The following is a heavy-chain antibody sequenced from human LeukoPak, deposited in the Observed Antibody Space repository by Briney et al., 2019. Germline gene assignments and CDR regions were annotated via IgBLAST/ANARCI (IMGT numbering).Heavy chain of an antibody. CDR3: ARTPGYSLGTANY. Sequence: ASVKVSCMNSGYTFTRYDINGVCQAIGRGREWIGWMKPNSGDTGYAQKSQDKVTTTTSTSINTASRELRGLSSDATAVYYCARTPGYSLGTANYGGQGSLVTVSS. J-gene: IGHJ4*02. CDR1: GYTFTRYD. CDR2: MKPNSGDT. V-gene: IGHV1-8*01. D-gene: IGHD5-18*01.